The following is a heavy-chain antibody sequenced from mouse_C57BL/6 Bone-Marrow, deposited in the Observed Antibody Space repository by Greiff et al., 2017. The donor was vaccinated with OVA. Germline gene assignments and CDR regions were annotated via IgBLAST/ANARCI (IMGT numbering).Heavy chain of an antibody. J-gene: IGHJ3*01. Sequence: QVHVKQPGAELVKPGASVKLSCKASGYTFTSYWMHWVKQRPGQGLEWIGMIHPNSGSTNYNEKFKSKATLTVDKSSSTAYMQLSSLTSEDSAVYYCARSGYYTFAYWGQGTLVTVSA. V-gene: IGHV1-64*01. CDR2: IHPNSGST. D-gene: IGHD2-12*01. CDR1: GYTFTSYW. CDR3: ARSGYYTFAY.